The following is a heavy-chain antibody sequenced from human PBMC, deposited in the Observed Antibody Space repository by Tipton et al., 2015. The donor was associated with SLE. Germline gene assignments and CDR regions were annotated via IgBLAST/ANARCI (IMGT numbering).Heavy chain of an antibody. J-gene: IGHJ3*02. CDR3: ARARGWGFAFDI. CDR1: GFTFSSYA. V-gene: IGHV3-30*14. D-gene: IGHD2-21*01. CDR2: ISYDGSNK. Sequence: SLRLSCAASGFTFSSYAMHWVRQAPGKGLEWVAVISYDGSNKYYADSVKGRFTISRDNSKNTLYLQMGSLRAEDMAVYYCARARGWGFAFDIWGQGTMVTVSS.